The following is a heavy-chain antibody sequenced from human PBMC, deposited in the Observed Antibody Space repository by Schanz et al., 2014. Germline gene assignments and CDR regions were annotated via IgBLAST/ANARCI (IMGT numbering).Heavy chain of an antibody. CDR1: GFTFSSYA. Sequence: VQLLESGGGLVQPGGSPRLSCAASGFTFSSYAMSWVRQAPGKGLEWVAVIWSDGSGKYYADSVKGRFTISRDSPKNTLYLQMNSLRAEDTAVYFCARAHGNNWYGKGLDYWGQGTQVTVSS. CDR2: IWSDGSGK. CDR3: ARAHGNNWYGKGLDY. J-gene: IGHJ4*02. D-gene: IGHD1-1*01. V-gene: IGHV3-33*08.